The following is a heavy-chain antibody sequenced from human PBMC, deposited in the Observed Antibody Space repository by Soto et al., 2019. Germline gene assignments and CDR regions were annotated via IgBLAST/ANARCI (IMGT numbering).Heavy chain of an antibody. J-gene: IGHJ4*02. CDR2: IYWNDDK. CDR3: VNSPDTSPSDC. CDR1: GVSLSTFGMG. V-gene: IGHV2-5*01. Sequence: SGPTLVNPTHTLTLTCTFSGVSLSTFGMGVGWIRQPPGRALDWLALIYWNDDKRYSPSLNGRLTIAKDTSKNLVFLTMTNVDDVDAATYYCVNSPDTSPSDCWGQGTLVTLSS.